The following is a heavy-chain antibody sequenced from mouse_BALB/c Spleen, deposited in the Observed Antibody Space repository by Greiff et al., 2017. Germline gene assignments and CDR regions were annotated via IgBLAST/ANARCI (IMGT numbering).Heavy chain of an antibody. V-gene: IGHV3-8*02. Sequence: EVKLQESGPSLVKPSQTLSLTCSVTGDSITSGYWNWIRKFPGNKLEYMGYISYSGSTYYNPSLKSRISITRDTSKNQYYLQLNSVTTEDTATYYCARFLIYDGYSYFDYWGQGTTLTVSS. D-gene: IGHD2-3*01. J-gene: IGHJ2*01. CDR2: ISYSGST. CDR3: ARFLIYDGYSYFDY. CDR1: GDSITSGY.